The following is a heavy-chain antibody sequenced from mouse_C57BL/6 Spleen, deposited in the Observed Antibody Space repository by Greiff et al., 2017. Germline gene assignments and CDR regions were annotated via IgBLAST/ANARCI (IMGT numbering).Heavy chain of an antibody. CDR1: GFTFSSYG. V-gene: IGHV5-6*01. D-gene: IGHD1-1*01. Sequence: EVQLVESGGDLVKPGGSLKLSCAASGFTFSSYGMSWVRQTPDKRLEWVATISSGGSYTYYPDSVKGRFTISRDNAKNTLYLQMSSLKSEDTAMYYCARPSITTVATGFAYWGQGTLVTVSA. CDR3: ARPSITTVATGFAY. CDR2: ISSGGSYT. J-gene: IGHJ3*01.